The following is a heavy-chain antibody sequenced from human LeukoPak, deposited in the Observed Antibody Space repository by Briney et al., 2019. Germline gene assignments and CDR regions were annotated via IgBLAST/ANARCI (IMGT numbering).Heavy chain of an antibody. Sequence: GRSLRLSCAASGLTFSSYAMHWVRQAPGKGLEWVAVISYDGSNKYYADSVKGRFTISRDNSKNTLYLQMNSLRAEDTAVYYCAKVHTIGYDAFDIWGQGTMVTVSS. CDR2: ISYDGSNK. J-gene: IGHJ3*02. CDR3: AKVHTIGYDAFDI. D-gene: IGHD3-22*01. V-gene: IGHV3-30*04. CDR1: GLTFSSYA.